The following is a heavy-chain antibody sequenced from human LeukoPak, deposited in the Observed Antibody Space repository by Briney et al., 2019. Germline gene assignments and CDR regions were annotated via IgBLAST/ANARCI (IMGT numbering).Heavy chain of an antibody. CDR2: MTYSDTTV. CDR1: GLPFSSFH. CDR3: ARVLSGTPFDYYLYMDV. V-gene: IGHV3-48*03. J-gene: IGHJ6*03. D-gene: IGHD1-26*01. Sequence: GGSLRLSCVASGLPFSSFHVNWVRQVPGKGLEWLAHMTYSDTTVEYADSIQGRFTISRDAATKTVYLQVNSLRAEDTATYYCARVLSGTPFDYYLYMDVWGKGTTVIVSS.